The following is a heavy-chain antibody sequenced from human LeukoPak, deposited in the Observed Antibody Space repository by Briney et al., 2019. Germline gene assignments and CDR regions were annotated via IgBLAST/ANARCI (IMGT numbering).Heavy chain of an antibody. CDR2: MYDSGST. Sequence: SETLSLTCTVSGASTSNYYWSWIRQTPGKGLELIGYMYDSGSTNYNPSLKSRVTISLGTSKNQFSLRLSSVTAADTAVYYCARHGGSYTFDLWGQGVLVTVSS. CDR3: ARHGGSYTFDL. CDR1: GASTSNYY. J-gene: IGHJ4*02. V-gene: IGHV4-59*01. D-gene: IGHD1-26*01.